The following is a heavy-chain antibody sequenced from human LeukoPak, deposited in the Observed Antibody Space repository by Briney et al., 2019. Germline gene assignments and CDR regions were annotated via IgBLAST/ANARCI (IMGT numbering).Heavy chain of an antibody. D-gene: IGHD6-25*01. CDR3: AKDLSTATDAFDI. CDR1: GFTFSSYG. V-gene: IGHV3-30*02. Sequence: GGSLRLSCAASGFTFSSYGMHWVRQAPGKGLEWVAFIRYDGSNKYYADSVKGRFTISRDNSKNTLYLQMNSLRAEDTAVYYCAKDLSTATDAFDIWGQGTMVTVSS. J-gene: IGHJ3*02. CDR2: IRYDGSNK.